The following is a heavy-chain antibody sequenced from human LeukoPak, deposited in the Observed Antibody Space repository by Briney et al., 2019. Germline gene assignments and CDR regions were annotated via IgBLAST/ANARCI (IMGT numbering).Heavy chain of an antibody. CDR3: ASSTSGYYNY. V-gene: IGHV4-39*01. Sequence: SETLSLTCTVSGGSISSSSYYWGWIRQPPGKGLEWIGSIYYTGSTYYNPSLKSRVTISVDTSKNQFSLKLSSGTAADTAVYYCASSTSGYYNYWGQGTLVTVSS. CDR2: IYYTGST. CDR1: GGSISSSSYY. D-gene: IGHD3-22*01. J-gene: IGHJ4*02.